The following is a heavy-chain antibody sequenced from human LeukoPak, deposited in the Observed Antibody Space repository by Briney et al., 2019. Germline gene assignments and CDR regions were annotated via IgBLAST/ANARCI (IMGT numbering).Heavy chain of an antibody. D-gene: IGHD6-13*01. CDR3: ARYMAAAGDY. Sequence: TSETLSLTCAVYGGSFSGYYWSWIRQPPGKGLEWIGEINHSGSTNYNPSLKSRVTISVDTSKNQFSLKLSSVTAADTAVYYCARYMAAAGDYWGQGTLVTVSS. V-gene: IGHV4-34*01. CDR2: INHSGST. CDR1: GGSFSGYY. J-gene: IGHJ4*02.